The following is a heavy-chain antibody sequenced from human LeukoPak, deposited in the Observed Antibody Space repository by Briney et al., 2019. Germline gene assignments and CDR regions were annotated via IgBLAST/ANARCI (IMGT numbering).Heavy chain of an antibody. Sequence: GGSLRLSCAASGVIFSSYSMNWVRQAPGKGLEWVSDIRSTSSTIYYADSVKGRFTISRDNAKNSLYLQMNSLRVEDTAVYYCARDQRSGSGTYRYDFWGRGTLVTVSS. CDR2: IRSTSSTI. V-gene: IGHV3-48*04. CDR3: ARDQRSGSGTYRYDF. J-gene: IGHJ4*02. CDR1: GVIFSSYS. D-gene: IGHD3-10*01.